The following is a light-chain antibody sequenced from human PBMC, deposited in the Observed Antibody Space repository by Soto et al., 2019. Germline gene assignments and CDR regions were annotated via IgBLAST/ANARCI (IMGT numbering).Light chain of an antibody. CDR1: SSDVGAYNL. CDR2: DVS. Sequence: QSVLTQPASVSGSPGQSITISCTGTSSDVGAYNLVSWYQHHPGRAPKLFIFDVSDRPSGVSNRFSGSTSGNTASLTISGLQAEDEAFYYCSSYTNTTTLVFGGGTKLTVL. V-gene: IGLV2-14*02. CDR3: SSYTNTTTLV. J-gene: IGLJ3*02.